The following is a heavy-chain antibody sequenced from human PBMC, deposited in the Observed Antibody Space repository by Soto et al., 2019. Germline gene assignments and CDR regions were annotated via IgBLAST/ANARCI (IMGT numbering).Heavy chain of an antibody. CDR1: GYTFTAYY. CDR3: ARVHYDSVPADY. J-gene: IGHJ4*02. CDR2: INPNSGGT. D-gene: IGHD3-22*01. Sequence: ASVKVSCKASGYTFTAYYMHWVRQAPGQGLEWMGWINPNSGGTNYAQKFQGRVTMTRDTSISTAYMELSRLRSDDTAVYYCARVHYDSVPADYWGQGTQITVSS. V-gene: IGHV1-2*02.